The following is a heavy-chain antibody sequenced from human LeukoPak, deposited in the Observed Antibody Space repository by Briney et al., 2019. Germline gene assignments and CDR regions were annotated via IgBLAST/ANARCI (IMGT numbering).Heavy chain of an antibody. CDR2: IYYSGST. CDR3: ARTHITMAPRTLFYHFDY. J-gene: IGHJ4*02. V-gene: IGHV4-59*01. Sequence: PSETLSLTCTVSGGSISSYYWSWLRQPPGKGLDWIGYIYYSGSTNYNPSLTSRATISVDTSKNQFSLKLSSVSAAATAVYYCARTHITMAPRTLFYHFDYWGQGTLVTVSS. CDR1: GGSISSYY. D-gene: IGHD3-10*01.